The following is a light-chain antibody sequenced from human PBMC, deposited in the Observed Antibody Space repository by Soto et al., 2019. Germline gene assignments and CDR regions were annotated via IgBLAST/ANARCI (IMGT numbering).Light chain of an antibody. CDR2: DAS. CDR1: QGIGSA. V-gene: IGKV1-13*02. J-gene: IGKJ4*01. Sequence: AIQFTNSPSSLSASVGDRVSITCRSSQGIGSALAWYQLKPGAAPALLIYDASTLESGVPSRFSGSRSGADFTLTISSLQPEDFATYYCQNFRSSAISFGGGTKVDIK. CDR3: QNFRSSAIS.